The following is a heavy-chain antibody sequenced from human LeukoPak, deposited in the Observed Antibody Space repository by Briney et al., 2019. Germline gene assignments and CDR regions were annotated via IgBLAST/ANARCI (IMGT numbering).Heavy chain of an antibody. J-gene: IGHJ4*02. CDR1: GFTFDDYA. CDR3: AKGDNYDFWSGYPDY. V-gene: IGHV3-9*03. Sequence: GRSLRLSCAASGFTFDDYAMHWVRQAPGKGLEWVSGISWNSGSIGYADSVKDRFTISRDNAKNSLYLQMNSLRAEDMALYYCAKGDNYDFWSGYPDYWGQGTLVTVSS. D-gene: IGHD3-3*01. CDR2: ISWNSGSI.